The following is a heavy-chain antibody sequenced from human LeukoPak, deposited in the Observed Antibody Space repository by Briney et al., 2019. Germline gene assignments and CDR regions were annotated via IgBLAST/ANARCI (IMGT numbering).Heavy chain of an antibody. CDR3: ASSYYYGSGSYSY. CDR1: GGTFSSYA. D-gene: IGHD3-10*01. V-gene: IGHV1-69*13. J-gene: IGHJ4*02. Sequence: AASVKVSCKASGGTFSSYAISWVRQAPGQGLEWMGGIIPIFGTANYAQKFQGRVTITADESTSTAYMELSSLRSEDTAVYYCASSYYYGSGSYSYWGQGTLVTVSS. CDR2: IIPIFGTA.